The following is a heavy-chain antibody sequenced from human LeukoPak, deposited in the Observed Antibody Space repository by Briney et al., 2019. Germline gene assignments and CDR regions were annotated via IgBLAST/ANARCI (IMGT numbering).Heavy chain of an antibody. CDR2: IYPGDSDT. V-gene: IGHV5-51*01. Sequence: GESLKISCKGSGYSFTNSWIGWVRQMPGRGLEWMGIIYPGDSDTRYSPSFQGQVTISADKSFSTAFLQWSSLKASDTAIYYCARGIEAAAVTTFDYWGQGTLVTVSS. J-gene: IGHJ4*02. CDR1: GYSFTNSW. D-gene: IGHD6-13*01. CDR3: ARGIEAAAVTTFDY.